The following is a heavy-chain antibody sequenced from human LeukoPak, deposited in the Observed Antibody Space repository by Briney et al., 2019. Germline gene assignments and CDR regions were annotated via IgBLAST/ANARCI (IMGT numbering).Heavy chain of an antibody. J-gene: IGHJ4*02. D-gene: IGHD3-22*01. CDR2: ISGSGGST. CDR3: AKEGGYYDSSGYYPFDY. V-gene: IGHV3-23*01. CDR1: GFAFSSYA. Sequence: GGSLRLSCAASGFAFSSYAMSWVRQAPGKGLEWVSAISGSGGSTYYADSVKGRFTISRDNSKNTLYLQMNSLRAEDTAVYYCAKEGGYYDSSGYYPFDYWGQGTLVTVSS.